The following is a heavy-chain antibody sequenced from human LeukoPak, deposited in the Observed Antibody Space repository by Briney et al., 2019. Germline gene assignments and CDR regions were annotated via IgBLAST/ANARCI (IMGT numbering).Heavy chain of an antibody. CDR1: GFTFSSYG. J-gene: IGHJ4*02. CDR2: ISGGGRT. V-gene: IGHV3-23*01. CDR3: AKGRDSYAYGDFDY. D-gene: IGHD5-18*01. Sequence: GGSLRLSCAASGFTFSSYGMSWVRQAPGKGLEWASVISGGGRTYYAESVKGRFTISRDNSKNTLYSQMNNLGAEGTAVYYCAKGRDSYAYGDFDYWGQGTLVTVSS.